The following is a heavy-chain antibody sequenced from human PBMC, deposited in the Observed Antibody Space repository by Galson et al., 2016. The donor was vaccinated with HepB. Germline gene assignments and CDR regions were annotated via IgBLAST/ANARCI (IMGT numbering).Heavy chain of an antibody. CDR2: IMSDGSIT. CDR3: VSQFSDSGY. V-gene: IGHV3-74*01. J-gene: IGHJ4*02. Sequence: SLRLSCAASGFRFSSYWMHWVRQAPGKGLQWVSRIMSDGSITTYADSVKGRFTISRDNAKNTLFLQMNSLRAEDTAVYYVVSQFSDSGYWGQGTLITVPS. CDR1: GFRFSSYW. D-gene: IGHD5-24*01.